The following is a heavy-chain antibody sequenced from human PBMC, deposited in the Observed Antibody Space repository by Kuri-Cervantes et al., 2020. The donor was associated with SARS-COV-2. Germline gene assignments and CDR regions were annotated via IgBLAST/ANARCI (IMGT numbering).Heavy chain of an antibody. Sequence: GESLKISCAASGCTFSSYALSWVRQGPGKGLEWVSAISGSGGSTYYADSVKGRFTISRGNSKNSLYLQMNSLIDEDTAVYYCARDQTYYYDSSGYPGDYWGQGTLVTVSS. CDR3: ARDQTYYYDSSGYPGDY. V-gene: IGHV3-23*01. J-gene: IGHJ4*02. CDR2: ISGSGGST. D-gene: IGHD3-22*01. CDR1: GCTFSSYA.